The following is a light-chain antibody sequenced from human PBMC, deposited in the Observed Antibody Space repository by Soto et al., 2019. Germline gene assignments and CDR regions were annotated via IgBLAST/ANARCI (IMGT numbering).Light chain of an antibody. V-gene: IGLV2-14*01. CDR3: TSYASSSTLV. CDR1: SSDVGGYKY. Sequence: QSALTQPASVSGSTGQSITISCTGTSSDVGGYKYVSWYQHHPGKAPKLLIYEVNNRPSGVSNRFSGSKSGNTASLTISGLQAEDEADYYCTSYASSSTLVFGGGTKLTVL. J-gene: IGLJ2*01. CDR2: EVN.